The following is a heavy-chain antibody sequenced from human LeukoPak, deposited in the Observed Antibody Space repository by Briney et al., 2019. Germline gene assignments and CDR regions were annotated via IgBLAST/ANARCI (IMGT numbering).Heavy chain of an antibody. J-gene: IGHJ4*02. D-gene: IGHD6-19*01. CDR1: GFTFSSYA. CDR3: AKGGSSGWYEDFDY. V-gene: IGHV3-23*01. Sequence: GGSLRLSWAASGFTFSSYAVSLVRQAPGKGLEWVSAISGSGVSTYYADSVKGRFTTSRDNSKNTLYLQMNSLRAEDTAVYYCAKGGSSGWYEDFDYWGQGTLVTVSS. CDR2: ISGSGVST.